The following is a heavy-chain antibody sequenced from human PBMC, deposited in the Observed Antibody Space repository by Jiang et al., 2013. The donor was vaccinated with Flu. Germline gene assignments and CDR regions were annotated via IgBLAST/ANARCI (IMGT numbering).Heavy chain of an antibody. D-gene: IGHD5-18*01. CDR3: ARPSYGSSGDY. J-gene: IGHJ4*02. V-gene: IGHV4-39*01. CDR2: IYYSGST. CDR1: GGSISSSSYY. Sequence: GPGLVKPSETLSLTCTVSGGSISSSSYYWGWIRQPPGKGLEWIGSIYYSGSTYYNPSLKSRVTISVDTSKNQFSLKLSSVTAADTAVYYCARPSYGSSGDYWGQGTLVTVSS.